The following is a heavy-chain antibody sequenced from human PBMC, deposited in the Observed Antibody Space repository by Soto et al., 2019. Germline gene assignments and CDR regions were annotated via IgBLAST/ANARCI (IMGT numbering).Heavy chain of an antibody. Sequence: QVQLQESGPGLVKPSQTLSLTCTVSGGSISSGGYYWSWIRQHPGKGLEWIGYIYYSGSTYYNPSLKSRGTIPVATYKNHFSVKLSSVTAADTAVYYCAREHIAVAGLFYCWGQGTLVTVSS. V-gene: IGHV4-31*03. D-gene: IGHD6-19*01. CDR2: IYYSGST. CDR1: GGSISSGGYY. J-gene: IGHJ4*02. CDR3: AREHIAVAGLFYC.